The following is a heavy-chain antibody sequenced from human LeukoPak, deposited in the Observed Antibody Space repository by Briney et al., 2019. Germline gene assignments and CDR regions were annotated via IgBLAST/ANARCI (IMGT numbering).Heavy chain of an antibody. D-gene: IGHD2-15*01. V-gene: IGHV3-48*03. CDR2: ISSSGGII. CDR1: GFTFSYFE. CDR3: ARLGYCSGGSCHPFGSRAPLQH. J-gene: IGHJ1*01. Sequence: GGSLRLSCAASGFTFSYFEMNWVRQAPGKGLEWLSYISSSGGIIYYADSVKGRFTISRDNAKNSLYLQMNSLRAEDTAVYYCARLGYCSGGSCHPFGSRAPLQHWGQGTLVTVSS.